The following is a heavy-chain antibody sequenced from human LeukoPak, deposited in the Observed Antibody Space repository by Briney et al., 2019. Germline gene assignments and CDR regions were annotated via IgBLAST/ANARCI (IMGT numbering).Heavy chain of an antibody. J-gene: IGHJ4*02. CDR3: AREEGKQQMEAFDY. V-gene: IGHV3-21*01. D-gene: IGHD6-13*01. CDR1: GFTFSTSS. Sequence: GGSLRLSCAASGFTFSTSSMNWVRQAPGKGLEWVSSIGGSSTSIYYAGSVKGRFTISTDNAKNSLYLQMNSLRAEDTAVYYCAREEGKQQMEAFDYWGQGTLVTVSS. CDR2: IGGSSTSI.